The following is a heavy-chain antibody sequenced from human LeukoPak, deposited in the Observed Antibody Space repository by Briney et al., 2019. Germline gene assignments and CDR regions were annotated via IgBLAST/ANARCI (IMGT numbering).Heavy chain of an antibody. D-gene: IGHD6-13*01. CDR2: VYYSGNT. CDR1: GGSISNSSYY. J-gene: IGHJ2*01. CDR3: ARRGIAAAGTLWYFDL. Sequence: PSETLSLTCTVSGGSISNSSYYWGWIRQPPGKGLEWIGTVYYSGNTYYNPSLKSRVTISVDTSKNQFSLKLSSVTAADTAVYYCARRGIAAAGTLWYFDLWGRGTLVTVSS. V-gene: IGHV4-39*07.